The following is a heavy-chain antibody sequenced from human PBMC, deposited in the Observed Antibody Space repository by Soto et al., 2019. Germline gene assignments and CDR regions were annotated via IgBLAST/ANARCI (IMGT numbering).Heavy chain of an antibody. Sequence: SVKVSFKASGGPFSSYAISWVRQAPGQGLEWMGGIIPIFGTANYAQKFQGRVTITADESTSTAYMELSSLRSEDTAVYYCARPKEATSAYSYYFDYWGQGTMVTVSS. CDR3: ARPKEATSAYSYYFDY. V-gene: IGHV1-69*13. CDR1: GGPFSSYA. CDR2: IIPIFGTA. D-gene: IGHD5-12*01. J-gene: IGHJ4*02.